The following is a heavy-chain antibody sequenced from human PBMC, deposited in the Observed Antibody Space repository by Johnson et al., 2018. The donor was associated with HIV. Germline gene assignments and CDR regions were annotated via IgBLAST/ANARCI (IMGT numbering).Heavy chain of an antibody. V-gene: IGHV3-30*02. CDR1: GFTFSKYG. Sequence: QVQLVESGGGVVQPGGSLRLSCAASGFTFSKYGMHWVRQAPGKGLEWVAFIRYDGSNKYNADSVKGRFTISRDNYKNTLYLQMNSLRAEDTAVYYCVSPLGGYDFYAAFDIWGQGTMVTVSS. J-gene: IGHJ3*02. CDR3: VSPLGGYDFYAAFDI. D-gene: IGHD5-12*01. CDR2: IRYDGSNK.